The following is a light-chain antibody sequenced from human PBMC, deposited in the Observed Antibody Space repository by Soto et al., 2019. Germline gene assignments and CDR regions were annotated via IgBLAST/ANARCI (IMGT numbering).Light chain of an antibody. CDR2: DVS. CDR3: SSYTSISTLVV. J-gene: IGLJ2*01. Sequence: QSALTQPASVSGSPGQSITISCTGTSSDVGGYNYVSWYQQHPGKAPKLMIYDVSHRPSGVSNRFSGSKSGNTASLTISGLQAEDEAEYYCSSYTSISTLVVFGGGTKLTVL. CDR1: SSDVGGYNY. V-gene: IGLV2-14*01.